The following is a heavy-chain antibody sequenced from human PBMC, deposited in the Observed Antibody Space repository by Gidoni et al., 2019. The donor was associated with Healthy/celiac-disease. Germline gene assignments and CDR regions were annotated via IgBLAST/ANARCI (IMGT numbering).Heavy chain of an antibody. CDR3: ARERRVVVVPAATYPDY. CDR1: GGSISRYY. J-gene: IGHJ4*02. CDR2: IYTSGST. Sequence: QVQLQESGPGLLKPSETLSLTCTVSGGSISRYYWSWIRQPAGKGLEWIGRIYTSGSTNYNPSLKSRVTMSVDTSKNQFSLKLSSVTAADTAVYYCARERRVVVVPAATYPDYWGQGTLVTVSS. V-gene: IGHV4-4*07. D-gene: IGHD2-2*01.